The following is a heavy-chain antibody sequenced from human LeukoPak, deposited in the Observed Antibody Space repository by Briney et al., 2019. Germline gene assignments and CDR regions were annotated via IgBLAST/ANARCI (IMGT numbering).Heavy chain of an antibody. CDR3: ARGGYGTRYGMDV. CDR2: IYYSGST. D-gene: IGHD1-1*01. J-gene: IGHJ6*02. V-gene: IGHV4-59*01. Sequence: SETLSLICSVSGSSLSSYYWSWVRQPPGKGLEWIGYIYYSGSTNYNPSLKSRVTISVDTSKNQFSLKLSSVTAADTAVYYCARGGYGTRYGMDVWGQGTTVTVSS. CDR1: GSSLSSYY.